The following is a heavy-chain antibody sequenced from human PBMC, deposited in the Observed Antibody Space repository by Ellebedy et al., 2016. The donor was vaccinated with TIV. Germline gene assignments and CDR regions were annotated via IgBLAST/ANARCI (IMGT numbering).Heavy chain of an antibody. CDR1: GFTFSSYD. J-gene: IGHJ4*02. D-gene: IGHD1-14*01. CDR3: ARATAGFDY. CDR2: IGAAGDT. V-gene: IGHV3-13*01. Sequence: GESLKISCAASGFTFSSYDMHWVRQGSGNGLEWVSSIGAAGDTYYAGFVKGRVAISRENAKNSCYLQLNNVRVGDTAVYSIARATAGFDYWGQGTLVTVSS.